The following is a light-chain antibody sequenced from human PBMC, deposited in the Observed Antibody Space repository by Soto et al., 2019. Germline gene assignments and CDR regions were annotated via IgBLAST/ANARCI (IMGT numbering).Light chain of an antibody. CDR3: QQDGDSPGA. CDR2: DAS. CDR1: QSVGSK. J-gene: IGKJ4*01. V-gene: IGKV3D-15*01. Sequence: EIVMTQSPPTLSVSPGERATLSCRASQSVGSKLAWYQQRPGQAPRLLIYDASNRATGIPARFSGSGSGTEFSLTISSLQSEDFADYSCQQDGDSPGAFGGGTKGEIK.